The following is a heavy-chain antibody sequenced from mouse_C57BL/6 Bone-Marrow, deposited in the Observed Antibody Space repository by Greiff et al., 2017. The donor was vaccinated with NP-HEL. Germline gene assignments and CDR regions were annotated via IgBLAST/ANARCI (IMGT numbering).Heavy chain of an antibody. CDR2: ILPGSGST. CDR1: GYTFTGYW. D-gene: IGHD1-1*01. CDR3: ARDRVTVVAPCYAMDY. Sequence: QVQLQQSGAELMKPGASVKLSCKATGYTFTGYWIEWVKQRPGHGLEWIGEILPGSGSTNYNEKFKGKATFTADTSSNTAYMQLSSLTTEDSAIYYCARDRVTVVAPCYAMDYWGQGTSVTVSS. J-gene: IGHJ4*01. V-gene: IGHV1-9*01.